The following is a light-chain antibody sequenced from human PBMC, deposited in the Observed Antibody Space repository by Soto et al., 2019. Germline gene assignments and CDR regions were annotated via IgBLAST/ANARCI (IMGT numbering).Light chain of an antibody. Sequence: EIVLTQSPATLSLSPGERATLSCRASLSVSTYLAWYQQKPGQAHRLLIYDASNRATGIPARFSGSGSGTDFTLTISSLEPEDFAVYYCQQRSNWPRTFGQGTKVDIK. J-gene: IGKJ1*01. V-gene: IGKV3-11*01. CDR1: LSVSTY. CDR3: QQRSNWPRT. CDR2: DAS.